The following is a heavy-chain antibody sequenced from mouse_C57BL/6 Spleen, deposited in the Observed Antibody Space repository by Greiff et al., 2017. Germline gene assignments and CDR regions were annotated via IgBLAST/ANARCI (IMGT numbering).Heavy chain of an antibody. Sequence: DVKLVESEGGLVQPGSSMKLSCTASGFTFSDYYMAWVRQVPEKGLEWVANINYDGSSTYYLDSLKSRFIISRDNAKNILYLQMSSLKSEDTATYYCARGPDWDEGFAYWGQGTLVTVSA. CDR3: ARGPDWDEGFAY. J-gene: IGHJ3*01. D-gene: IGHD4-1*01. CDR1: GFTFSDYY. V-gene: IGHV5-16*01. CDR2: INYDGSST.